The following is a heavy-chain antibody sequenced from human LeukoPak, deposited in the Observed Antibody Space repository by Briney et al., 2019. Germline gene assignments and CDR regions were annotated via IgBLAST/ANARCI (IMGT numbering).Heavy chain of an antibody. J-gene: IGHJ6*02. CDR2: IIPILGIA. D-gene: IGHD2-2*01. V-gene: IGHV1-69*04. CDR1: GGTFSSYA. CDR3: AKDTTYLYYYGMDV. Sequence: ASVKVSCKASGGTFSSYAISWVRQAPGQGLEWMGRIIPILGIANYAQKFQGRVTITADKSTSTAYMELNSLRAEDTAVYYCAKDTTYLYYYGMDVWGQGTTVTVSS.